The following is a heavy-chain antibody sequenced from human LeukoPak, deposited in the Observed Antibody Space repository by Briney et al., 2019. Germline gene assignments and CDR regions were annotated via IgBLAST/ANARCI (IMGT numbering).Heavy chain of an antibody. Sequence: PGGSLRPSCVASGFIFSTYGVSWVRRAPEKGLEWVSTITAGGGSTYYADSVKGRFAISRDNSKNTLYLQMNSLRAEDTAIYYCVKGRYCGGTSCSYFDCWGQGTLVTFSS. CDR2: ITAGGGST. V-gene: IGHV3-23*01. D-gene: IGHD2-2*01. CDR3: VKGRYCGGTSCSYFDC. J-gene: IGHJ4*02. CDR1: GFIFSTYG.